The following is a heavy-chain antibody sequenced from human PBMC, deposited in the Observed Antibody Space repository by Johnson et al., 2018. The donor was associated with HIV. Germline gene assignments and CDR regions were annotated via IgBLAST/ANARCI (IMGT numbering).Heavy chain of an antibody. CDR2: ISYDGSNK. CDR1: GFTFSSYA. J-gene: IGHJ3*02. CDR3: ARGITMIAVVKGDAFDI. V-gene: IGHV3-30*04. D-gene: IGHD3-22*01. Sequence: QVQLVESGGGVVQPGRSLRLSCAASGFTFSSYAMHWVRQAPGKGLEWVAVISYDGSNKYYADSVKGRFTISRDNSKNTLYLQMNSLRAEDTAVDYCARGITMIAVVKGDAFDIWGQGTMVTVSS.